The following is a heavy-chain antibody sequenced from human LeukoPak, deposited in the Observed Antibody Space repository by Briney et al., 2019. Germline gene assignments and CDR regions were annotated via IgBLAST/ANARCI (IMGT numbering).Heavy chain of an antibody. Sequence: SETLSLTCTVSGGSISDYYWNWMRQPPGKGLEWIGYIYYSGRTNYNPSLKSRVSISVDTSKNQFSLKLSSVTAADTAVYYCARDFRGSVDAFDIWSQGTMVAVSS. V-gene: IGHV4-59*01. CDR1: GGSISDYY. CDR3: ARDFRGSVDAFDI. J-gene: IGHJ3*02. CDR2: IYYSGRT.